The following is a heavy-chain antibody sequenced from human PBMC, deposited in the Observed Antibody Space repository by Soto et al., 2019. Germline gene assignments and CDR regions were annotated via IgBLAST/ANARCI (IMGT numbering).Heavy chain of an antibody. V-gene: IGHV3-7*03. Sequence: ESGGGLVQPGGSLRLSCAASGFSFNSYWMTWVRQAPGKGLEWVANIKPDGREKYYVASVKGRFTISRDNGKNLLYLQMDSLTPDDTAVYYCAGDGVRNGAYNGWLDPWGQGTLVTVSS. D-gene: IGHD3-16*01. CDR3: AGDGVRNGAYNGWLDP. CDR2: IKPDGREK. J-gene: IGHJ5*02. CDR1: GFSFNSYW.